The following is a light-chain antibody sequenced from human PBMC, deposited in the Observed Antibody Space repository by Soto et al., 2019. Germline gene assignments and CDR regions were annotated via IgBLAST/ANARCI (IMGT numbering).Light chain of an antibody. CDR2: AAS. CDR1: QDIDSW. J-gene: IGKJ1*01. CDR3: QHYNSYSEA. V-gene: IGKV1D-16*01. Sequence: DIQMTQSPSSVSASVGDRVTITCRASQDIDSWLAWYQQKPGKAPKLLIYAASSLQSGVPSRFSGSGSGTDFTFTIASLHPEDFATYYCQHYNSYSEAFGQGTKVELK.